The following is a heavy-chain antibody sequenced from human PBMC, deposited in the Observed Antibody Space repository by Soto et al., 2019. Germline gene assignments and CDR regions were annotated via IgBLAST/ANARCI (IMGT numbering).Heavy chain of an antibody. CDR2: IYYSGST. CDR3: ARSPKSDDFWNRLYYFDY. J-gene: IGHJ4*02. CDR1: GGSISSGDYY. D-gene: IGHD3-3*01. Sequence: SETLSLTCTVSGGSISSGDYYWSWIRQPPGKGLEWIGYIYYSGSTYYNPSLKSRVTISVDTSKNQFSLKLSSVTAADTAVYYCARSPKSDDFWNRLYYFDYWGQGTLLTVSS. V-gene: IGHV4-30-4*01.